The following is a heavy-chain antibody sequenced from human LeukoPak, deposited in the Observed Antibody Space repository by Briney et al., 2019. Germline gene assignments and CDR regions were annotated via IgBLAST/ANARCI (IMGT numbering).Heavy chain of an antibody. V-gene: IGHV3-33*01. D-gene: IGHD1-1*01. CDR1: GFTFSSYG. CDR2: IWYDGSNK. CDR3: ARDMPGLERAFDY. Sequence: PGRSLRLSCAASGFTFSSYGMHWVRQAPGKGLEWVAVIWYDGSNKYYADSVKGRFTISRDNSKNTLYLQMNSLRAEDTAVYYCARDMPGLERAFDYWGQGTLVTVSS. J-gene: IGHJ4*02.